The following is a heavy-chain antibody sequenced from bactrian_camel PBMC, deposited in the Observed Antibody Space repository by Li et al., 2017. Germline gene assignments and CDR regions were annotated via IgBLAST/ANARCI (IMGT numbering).Heavy chain of an antibody. CDR3: AEGPTCSGRSWMLPMVFDY. D-gene: IGHD1*01. CDR2: IYTGGSGT. J-gene: IGHJ4*01. Sequence: VQLVESGGGTVQAGGSLRLSCAASGEISTYDCREWFRRAPGKEPEELAGIYTGGSGTWYADSVKGRFTISQDSAENTVYLQMNSLKLEDTAKYYCAEGPTCSGRSWMLPMVFDYWGQGTQVTVSS. V-gene: IGHV3S1*01. CDR1: GEISTYDC.